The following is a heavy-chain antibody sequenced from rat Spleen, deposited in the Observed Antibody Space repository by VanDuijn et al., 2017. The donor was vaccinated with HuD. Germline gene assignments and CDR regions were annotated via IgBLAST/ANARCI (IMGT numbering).Heavy chain of an antibody. V-gene: IGHV2S63*01. Sequence: EVQLKESGPGLVQPSQTLSLTCTVSGFSLTDYSVHWVRQPPGKGLEWMGIMWSGGGTAYNSTLKSRLSISRDTSKSQVYLKMNSLQTEDTATYYCARSLFLDAWGQGASVTVSS. CDR3: ARSLFLDA. J-gene: IGHJ4*01. CDR1: GFSLTDYS. CDR2: MWSGGGT.